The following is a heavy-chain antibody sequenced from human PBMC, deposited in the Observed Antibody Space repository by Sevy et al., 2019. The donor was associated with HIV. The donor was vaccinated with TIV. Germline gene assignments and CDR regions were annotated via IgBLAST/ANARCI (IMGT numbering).Heavy chain of an antibody. CDR3: ALERLSSDVAEYFQN. Sequence: GGSLRLSCAASGFTFNRYSMHWVRQAQGKGLEWVATISFDATNKHYPDSVKGRFTISRDNFQNSLFLQMDSLRPEDTAVYYCALERLSSDVAEYFQNWGQGTLVTVSS. D-gene: IGHD1-1*01. CDR1: GFTFNRYS. V-gene: IGHV3-30-3*01. CDR2: ISFDATNK. J-gene: IGHJ1*01.